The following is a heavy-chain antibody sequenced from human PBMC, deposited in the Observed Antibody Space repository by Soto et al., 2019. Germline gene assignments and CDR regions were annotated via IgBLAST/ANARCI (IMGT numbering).Heavy chain of an antibody. D-gene: IGHD5-12*01. CDR3: ARDRGGYDRLYYYHGMDV. CDR1: GFTFSDYY. CDR2: ISSSSGST. Sequence: GGSLRLSCAASGFTFSDYYMSGIRQAPGKGLEYISYISSSSGSTNYADSVKGRFTISRDNAKNSLYLQMSSLRAEDTAVYYCARDRGGYDRLYYYHGMDVWGQGTTVTVSS. J-gene: IGHJ6*02. V-gene: IGHV3-11*06.